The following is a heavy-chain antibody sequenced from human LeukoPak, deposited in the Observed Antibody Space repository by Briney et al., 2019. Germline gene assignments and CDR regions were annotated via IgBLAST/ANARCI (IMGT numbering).Heavy chain of an antibody. J-gene: IGHJ6*02. Sequence: SETLSLTCDVSGGSISNNNWSHWVRQPPGKGLEWIGEIYHSGSTNYNPSLKSRVTISVDTSKNQFSLKLSSVTAADTAVYYCARARSGSSYYYGMDVWGQGTTVTVSS. CDR2: IYHSGST. CDR1: GGSISNNNW. D-gene: IGHD3-10*01. CDR3: ARARSGSSYYYGMDV. V-gene: IGHV4-4*02.